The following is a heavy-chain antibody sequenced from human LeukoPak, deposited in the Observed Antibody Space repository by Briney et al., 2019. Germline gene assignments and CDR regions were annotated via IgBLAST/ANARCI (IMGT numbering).Heavy chain of an antibody. D-gene: IGHD3-9*01. V-gene: IGHV1-18*01. CDR1: GYTFTTYG. CDR3: ARMILLLGDVLTVPPRGFDY. J-gene: IGHJ4*02. Sequence: GASVKVSFKSSGYTFTTYGISWERQAPGQGLEWLGRISVCNGNTNYAQKHPGRVTMTTDTSTSTAYMELRSLRSDDTAVYYWARMILLLGDVLTVPPRGFDYWGQGTLVTVSS. CDR2: ISVCNGNT.